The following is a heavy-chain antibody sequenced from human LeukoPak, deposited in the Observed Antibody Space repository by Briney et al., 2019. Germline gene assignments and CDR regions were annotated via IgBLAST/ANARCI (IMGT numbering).Heavy chain of an antibody. Sequence: PSETLSLTCAVYGGSFSGYYWSWIRQPPGKGLEWIGEINHSGTTNYNPSLESRVTISVDTSKNQFSLELSSVTAADTAVYYCARESIAAHPFDYWGQGTLVTVSS. V-gene: IGHV4-34*01. D-gene: IGHD6-6*01. CDR2: INHSGTT. CDR1: GGSFSGYY. CDR3: ARESIAAHPFDY. J-gene: IGHJ4*02.